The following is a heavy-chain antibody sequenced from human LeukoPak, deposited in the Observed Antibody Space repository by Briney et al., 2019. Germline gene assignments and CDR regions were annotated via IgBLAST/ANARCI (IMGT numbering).Heavy chain of an antibody. CDR3: AKRYSGSSGLYNFDY. CDR1: GFTFSSYA. Sequence: GGSLRLSCAASGFTFSSYAMTWVRQPPGKGLEGVSSITGNTGNTYYADSVKGRLTISRDNSKNTLYLQMNSLRAEDTAVYYCAKRYSGSSGLYNFDYWGQGTLVTVSS. CDR2: ITGNTGNT. V-gene: IGHV3-23*01. J-gene: IGHJ4*02. D-gene: IGHD1-26*01.